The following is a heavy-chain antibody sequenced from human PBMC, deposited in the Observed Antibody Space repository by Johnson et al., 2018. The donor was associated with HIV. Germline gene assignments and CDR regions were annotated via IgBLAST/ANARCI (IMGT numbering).Heavy chain of an antibody. J-gene: IGHJ3*01. Sequence: MQLVESGGGVVQPGRSLKLSCAASGFTFSSYAMHWVRQAPGKGLDWVAVISYDGSNKYYGDSVKGRFTISRDNSKNTLYLQMNSLRVEDTEVSYYAKVGSSSCYARTRLCAFDVWGQGTMVIVSS. CDR2: ISYDGSNK. V-gene: IGHV3-30*04. D-gene: IGHD2-2*01. CDR1: GFTFSSYA. CDR3: AKVGSSSCYARTRLCAFDV.